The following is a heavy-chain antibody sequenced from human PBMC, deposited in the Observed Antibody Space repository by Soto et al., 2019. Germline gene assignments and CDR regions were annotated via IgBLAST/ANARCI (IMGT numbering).Heavy chain of an antibody. D-gene: IGHD1-20*01. CDR2: ISGSGGST. CDR1: GFTFSSYA. CDR3: AKDNWNDPVYDY. J-gene: IGHJ4*02. Sequence: GGSLRLSCAASGFTFSSYAMSWVRQAPGKGLEWVSAISGSGGSTYYADSVKGRFTISIDNSKNTLYLQMNSLRAEDTAVYYCAKDNWNDPVYDYWGQGTLVTVSS. V-gene: IGHV3-23*01.